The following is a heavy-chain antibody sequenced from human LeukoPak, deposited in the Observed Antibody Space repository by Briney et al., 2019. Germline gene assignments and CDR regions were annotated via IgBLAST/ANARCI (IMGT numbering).Heavy chain of an antibody. CDR2: IYYSGST. CDR1: GGSISSYY. Sequence: SETLSLTCSVSGGSISSYYWSWIRQPPGKGLEWIGYIYYSGSTNYNPSLKSRVTISVDTSKNQFSLKLSSVTAADTAVYYCARDQLERRGFDHWGQGTLVTVSS. J-gene: IGHJ5*02. CDR3: ARDQLERRGFDH. D-gene: IGHD1-1*01. V-gene: IGHV4-59*01.